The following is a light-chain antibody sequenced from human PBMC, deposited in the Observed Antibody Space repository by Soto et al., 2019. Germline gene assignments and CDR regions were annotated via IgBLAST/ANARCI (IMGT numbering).Light chain of an antibody. V-gene: IGKV3-15*01. J-gene: IGKJ2*01. Sequence: EIVMTQSPATLSVSPGERVTLSCRASQIIDNRLAWYQQKPGQAPRLLVYGAFNRATGIPTRFSGSGSATDFTLTITSLQSEDSAIYYCQQYFNWPPQYTFGQGTKLDIK. CDR3: QQYFNWPPQYT. CDR1: QIIDNR. CDR2: GAF.